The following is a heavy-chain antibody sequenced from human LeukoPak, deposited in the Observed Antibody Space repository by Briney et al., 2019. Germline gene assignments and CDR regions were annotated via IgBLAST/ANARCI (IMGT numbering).Heavy chain of an antibody. CDR1: GGSFSGYY. J-gene: IGHJ5*02. D-gene: IGHD1-1*01. Sequence: PSETLSLTCAVYGGSFSGYYWNWIRQPPGKGLEWIGYIYYTGNTNYNPSLKSRVTISVDTPKNQFSLKLSSVTAADTAVYYCARDRLQLQSWGQGTLVTVSS. V-gene: IGHV4-59*01. CDR2: IYYTGNT. CDR3: ARDRLQLQS.